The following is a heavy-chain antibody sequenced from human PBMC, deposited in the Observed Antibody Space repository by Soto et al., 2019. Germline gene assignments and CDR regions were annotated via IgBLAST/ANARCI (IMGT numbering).Heavy chain of an antibody. CDR2: IYYSGST. CDR3: ASGPQYETCGPDIKKYSSSAEFDY. CDR1: GGSISSGGYY. D-gene: IGHD6-6*01. J-gene: IGHJ4*02. Sequence: PSETLSLTCTVSGGSISSGGYYWSWIRQHPGKGLEWIGYIYYSGSTYYNPSLKSRVTISVDTSKNQFSLKLSSVTAADTAVYYCASGPQYETCGPDIKKYSSSAEFDYWGQGTLVTVSS. V-gene: IGHV4-31*03.